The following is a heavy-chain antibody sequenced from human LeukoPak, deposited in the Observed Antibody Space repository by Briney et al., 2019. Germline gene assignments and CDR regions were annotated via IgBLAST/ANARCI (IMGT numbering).Heavy chain of an antibody. CDR2: IYYSGST. V-gene: IGHV4-31*03. CDR1: GGSISSGGYY. J-gene: IGHJ5*02. CDR3: ARGQGPWFDP. Sequence: SETLSLTCTVSGGSISSGGYYWSWIRQHPGKGLEWIGYIYYSGSTDYNPSLKSRFTMSVDTSKNQFSLKLSSVTAADTAVYYCARGQGPWFDPWGQGTLVTVSS.